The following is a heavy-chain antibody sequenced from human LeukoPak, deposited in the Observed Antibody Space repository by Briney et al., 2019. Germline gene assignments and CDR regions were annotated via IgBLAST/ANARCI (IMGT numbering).Heavy chain of an antibody. CDR3: AGPRATGTTISAKFYYYGMDV. V-gene: IGHV1-69*13. Sequence: SVEVSCQASGGTFSSYAISWVRQAPGQGLEWMGGIIPIFGTANYAQKFQGRVTITADESTSTAYMELSSLRSEGTAVYYCAGPRATGTTISAKFYYYGMDVWGQGTTVTVSS. J-gene: IGHJ6*02. D-gene: IGHD1-7*01. CDR2: IIPIFGTA. CDR1: GGTFSSYA.